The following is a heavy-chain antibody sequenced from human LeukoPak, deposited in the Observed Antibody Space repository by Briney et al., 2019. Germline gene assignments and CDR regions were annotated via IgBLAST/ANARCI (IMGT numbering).Heavy chain of an antibody. CDR3: AKDSWRVQLPFSFEY. Sequence: GGPLRLSCAAPGFTFSNYVLICVRQPPAEELEWVSGISGGDGRTFYADSVKGPFTISSDNSKNTLYLQMNSLSADDAALYYCAKDSWRVQLPFSFEYWGQGTLVTVSS. D-gene: IGHD2-2*01. V-gene: IGHV3-23*01. CDR2: ISGGDGRT. CDR1: GFTFSNYV. J-gene: IGHJ4*02.